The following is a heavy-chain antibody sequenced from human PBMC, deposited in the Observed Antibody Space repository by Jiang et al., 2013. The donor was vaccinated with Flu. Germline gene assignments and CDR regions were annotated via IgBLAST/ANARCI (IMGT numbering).Heavy chain of an antibody. D-gene: IGHD3-10*01. CDR3: ARSWAWFGELFPSWFDP. Sequence: SGAEVKKPGASVKVSCKASGYTFTGYYMHWVRQAPGQGLEWMGWINPNSGGTNYAQKFQGWVTMTRDTSISTAYMELSRLRSDDTAVYYCARSWAWFGELFPSWFDPWGQGTLVTVSS. CDR2: INPNSGGT. V-gene: IGHV1-2*04. CDR1: GYTFTGYY. J-gene: IGHJ5*02.